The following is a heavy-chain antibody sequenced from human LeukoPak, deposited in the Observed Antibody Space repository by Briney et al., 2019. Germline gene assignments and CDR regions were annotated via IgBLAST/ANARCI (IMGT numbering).Heavy chain of an antibody. Sequence: SETLSLTCAVYGGSFSGYYWSWIRQPPGKGLEWIGEINHSGNTNYNPSLKSRVTISVDTSKNQFSLKLSSVTAADTAVYYCARGSDGSENSYRNWFDPWGQGTLVTVSS. CDR2: INHSGNT. D-gene: IGHD3-10*01. V-gene: IGHV4-34*01. CDR1: GGSFSGYY. CDR3: ARGSDGSENSYRNWFDP. J-gene: IGHJ5*02.